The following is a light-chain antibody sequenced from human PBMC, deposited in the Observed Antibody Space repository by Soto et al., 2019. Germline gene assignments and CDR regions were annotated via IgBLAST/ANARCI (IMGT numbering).Light chain of an antibody. V-gene: IGLV2-14*01. CDR3: SSYTSSSTGV. Sequence: QSALTQPASVSGSPGKTTTISCTGTSSDVGSYHYDSWYQQHPGKAPKVMISDVSNRPSGVSNRFSGSKSGNTASLTITGLQAEDEADYYCSSYTSSSTGVFGGGTKVTVL. J-gene: IGLJ2*01. CDR2: DVS. CDR1: SSDVGSYHY.